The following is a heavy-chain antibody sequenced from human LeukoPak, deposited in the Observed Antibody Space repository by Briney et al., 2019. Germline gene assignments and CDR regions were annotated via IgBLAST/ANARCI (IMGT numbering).Heavy chain of an antibody. CDR2: ISYDGSNK. CDR1: GFTFSSYG. V-gene: IGHV3-30*18. CDR3: AKARYYYGSGRSYCFDY. J-gene: IGHJ4*02. D-gene: IGHD3-10*01. Sequence: GRSLRLSCAASGFTFSSYGMHWVRQAPGKGLEWVAVISYDGSNKYYADSVKGRFTISRDNSKNTLYLQMNSLRAEDTAVYYCAKARYYYGSGRSYCFDYWGQGTLVTVSS.